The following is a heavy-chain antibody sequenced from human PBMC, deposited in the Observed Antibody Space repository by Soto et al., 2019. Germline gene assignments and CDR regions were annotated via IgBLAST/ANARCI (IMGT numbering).Heavy chain of an antibody. V-gene: IGHV3-23*01. CDR1: GFTFSSYA. J-gene: IGHJ5*02. D-gene: IGHD6-19*01. CDR2: IGGSGGST. Sequence: GGSLRLSCAASGFTFSSYAMSWVRQAPGKGLEWVSAIGGSGGSTYYADSVKGRFTISRDNSKNTLYLQMNSLRAEDTAVYYCAKDDAGYSSTNWFDPWGQGTLVTVSS. CDR3: AKDDAGYSSTNWFDP.